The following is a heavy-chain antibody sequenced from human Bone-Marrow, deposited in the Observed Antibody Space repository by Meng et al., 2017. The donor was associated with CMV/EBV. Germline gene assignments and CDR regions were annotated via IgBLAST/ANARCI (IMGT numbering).Heavy chain of an antibody. D-gene: IGHD2-2*02. CDR3: ASALGYCSSTSCYTTLGTLIDY. CDR2: IYYSGST. V-gene: IGHV4-30-4*01. CDR1: DYY. J-gene: IGHJ4*02. Sequence: DYYWSWIRQPPGKGLGWIGYIYYSGSTYYNPSLKSRVTISVDTSKNQFSLKLSSVTAADTAVYYCASALGYCSSTSCYTTLGTLIDYWGQGTLVTVSS.